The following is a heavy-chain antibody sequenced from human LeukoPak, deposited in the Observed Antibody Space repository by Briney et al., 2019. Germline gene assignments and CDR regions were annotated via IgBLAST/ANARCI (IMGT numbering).Heavy chain of an antibody. V-gene: IGHV4-34*01. Sequence: SETLSLTCAVYGGSFSGYYWSWIRQPPGKGLEWIGEINHSGSTNYNPSLKSRVTISVDTSKNQFSLKLSSVTAADTAVYYCARGAPGDSSGYNPNWFDPWGQGTLVTVSS. J-gene: IGHJ5*02. CDR1: GGSFSGYY. CDR2: INHSGST. CDR3: ARGAPGDSSGYNPNWFDP. D-gene: IGHD3-22*01.